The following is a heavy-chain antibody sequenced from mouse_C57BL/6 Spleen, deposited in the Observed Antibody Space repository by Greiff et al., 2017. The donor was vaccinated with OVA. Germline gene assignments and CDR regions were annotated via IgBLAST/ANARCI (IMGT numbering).Heavy chain of an antibody. Sequence: QVQLKQPGAELVMPGASVKLSCKASGYTFTSYWMHWVKQRPGQGLEWIGEIDPSDSYTNYNQKFKGKSTLTVDKSSSTAYMQLSSLTSEDSAVYYCAREGRGGRYFDVGGTGTTVTVSS. CDR2: IDPSDSYT. CDR3: AREGRGGRYFDV. D-gene: IGHD3-1*01. J-gene: IGHJ1*03. CDR1: GYTFTSYW. V-gene: IGHV1-69*01.